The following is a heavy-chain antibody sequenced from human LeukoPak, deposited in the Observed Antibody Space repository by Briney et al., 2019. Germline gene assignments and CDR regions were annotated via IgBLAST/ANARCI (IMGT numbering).Heavy chain of an antibody. CDR2: ISSNGGST. J-gene: IGHJ5*02. V-gene: IGHV3-64*01. CDR1: GFTFSSYA. CDR3: VRDRLPRGGNSQYNWFDP. Sequence: GGSLRLSCAASGFTFSSYAMHWVRQAPGKGLEYVSAISSNGGSTYYANSVKGRFTISRDNSKNTLYLQMGSLRAEDMAVYYCVRDRLPRGGNSQYNWFDPWGQGTLVTVSS. D-gene: IGHD4-23*01.